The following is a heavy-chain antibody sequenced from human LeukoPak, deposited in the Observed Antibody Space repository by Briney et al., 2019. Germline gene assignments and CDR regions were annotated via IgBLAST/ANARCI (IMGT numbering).Heavy chain of an antibody. V-gene: IGHV3-53*01. Sequence: TGGSLRLSCAASGFTFSSYAMSWVRQAPGKGLEWVSVLYTGGGTDHADSVKSRFTISSDNSKNTLSLQMNSLRVEDTAIYYCTRSGYRHPYHFDSWGQGTLVTVSP. D-gene: IGHD3-22*01. CDR2: LYTGGGT. CDR3: TRSGYRHPYHFDS. CDR1: GFTFSSYA. J-gene: IGHJ4*02.